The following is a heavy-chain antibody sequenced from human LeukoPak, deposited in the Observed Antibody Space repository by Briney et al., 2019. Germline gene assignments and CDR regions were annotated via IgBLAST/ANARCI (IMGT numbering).Heavy chain of an antibody. Sequence: GGSLRLSCAASGFTFSSYWMHWVRQAPGKGLVWVSRINSDGSSTSYADSVKGRFTISRDNAKNTLYLQMNSLRAEDTAVYYCARSLTYYGDYGDDAFDIWGQGTMVTVSS. CDR3: ARSLTYYGDYGDDAFDI. CDR2: INSDGSST. CDR1: GFTFSSYW. V-gene: IGHV3-74*01. J-gene: IGHJ3*02. D-gene: IGHD4-17*01.